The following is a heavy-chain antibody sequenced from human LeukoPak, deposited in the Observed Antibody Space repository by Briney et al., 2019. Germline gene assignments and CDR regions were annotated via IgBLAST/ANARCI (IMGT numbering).Heavy chain of an antibody. Sequence: ASETLSLTCTVSGGSISSSGYYWGWIRQPPGKGLEWIASIYYSGSTYYNPSLKSRVTISVDTSKNQLSLKLSSLTAADTAVYYCARHEYSGSYYRLSWFDPWGQGTLVTVSS. V-gene: IGHV4-39*01. D-gene: IGHD1-26*01. CDR2: IYYSGST. CDR1: GGSISSSGYY. J-gene: IGHJ5*02. CDR3: ARHEYSGSYYRLSWFDP.